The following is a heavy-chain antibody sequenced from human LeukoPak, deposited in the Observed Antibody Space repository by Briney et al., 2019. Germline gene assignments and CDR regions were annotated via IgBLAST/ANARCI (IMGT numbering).Heavy chain of an antibody. V-gene: IGHV3-66*01. J-gene: IGHJ4*02. CDR3: ARAQYSYGSGSYERDY. Sequence: GGSLRLSCAASGFIVTSNYMSWVRQAPGKGLEWVSVIYGGDNTYYADSVKGRFTISRDNSENTLYLQMNSLRAEDTAVYYCARAQYSYGSGSYERDYWGQGTLVTVSS. D-gene: IGHD3-10*01. CDR1: GFIVTSNY. CDR2: IYGGDNT.